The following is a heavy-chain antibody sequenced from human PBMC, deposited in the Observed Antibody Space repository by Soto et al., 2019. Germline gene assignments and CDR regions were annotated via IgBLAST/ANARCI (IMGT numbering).Heavy chain of an antibody. J-gene: IGHJ6*02. CDR3: ASGDPDIVVVPAASGSYYYGMDV. CDR2: ISAYNGNT. D-gene: IGHD2-2*01. V-gene: IGHV1-18*04. Sequence: ASVKVSCKASGYTFTSYGISWVRQAPGQGLEWMGWISAYNGNTNYAQKLQGRVTMTTDTSTSTAYMERRSLRSDDTAVYYCASGDPDIVVVPAASGSYYYGMDVWGQGTTVTVSS. CDR1: GYTFTSYG.